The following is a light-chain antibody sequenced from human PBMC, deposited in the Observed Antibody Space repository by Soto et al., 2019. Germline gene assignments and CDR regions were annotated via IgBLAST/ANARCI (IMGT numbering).Light chain of an antibody. V-gene: IGLV1-40*01. Sequence: QLVLTQPPSVSGAPGQRVTLSCTGNSSNIGAGYDVHWYQHLPGTAPKLLIFGNNNRPSGVPDRFSGSKSGTSVSLVITGLQAEEAADYYCQSYDSSLSVVFGGGTKVTVL. CDR2: GNN. CDR1: SSNIGAGYD. J-gene: IGLJ3*02. CDR3: QSYDSSLSVV.